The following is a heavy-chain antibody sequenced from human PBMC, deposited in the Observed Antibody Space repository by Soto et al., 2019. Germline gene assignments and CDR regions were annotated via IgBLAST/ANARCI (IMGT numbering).Heavy chain of an antibody. V-gene: IGHV3-30*18. Sequence: QVQLVESGGGVVQPGRSLRLSCAASGFTFSSYGMHWVRQAPGKGLEWVAVISYDGSHEYYADSVKGRFTISRDNSKNTLYLQMNSLRAADTAVYYCAKDTQVMAAGGKLDYWGQGTLVTVSS. D-gene: IGHD6-13*01. J-gene: IGHJ4*02. CDR2: ISYDGSHE. CDR1: GFTFSSYG. CDR3: AKDTQVMAAGGKLDY.